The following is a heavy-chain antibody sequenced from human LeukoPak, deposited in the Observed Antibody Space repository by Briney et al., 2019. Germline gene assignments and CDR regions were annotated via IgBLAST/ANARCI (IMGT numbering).Heavy chain of an antibody. V-gene: IGHV4-39*01. J-gene: IGHJ6*03. Sequence: SETLSLTCTVSGGSISSSSYYWGWIRQPPGKGLEWIGSIYYSGSTYYNPSLKSRVTISVDTSKNQFSLKLSSVTAADTAVYYCARRPQHYGDYVPYYYYYMDVWGKGTTVTISS. CDR3: ARRPQHYGDYVPYYYYYMDV. CDR2: IYYSGST. D-gene: IGHD4-17*01. CDR1: GGSISSSSYY.